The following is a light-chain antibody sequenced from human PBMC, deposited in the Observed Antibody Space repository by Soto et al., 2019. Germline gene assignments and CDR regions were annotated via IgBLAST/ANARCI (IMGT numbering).Light chain of an antibody. V-gene: IGKV1-39*01. J-gene: IGKJ1*01. CDR1: QTIHSY. Sequence: DIQMTQSPSSLPAFVGGRVTITCRASQTIHSYLHWYQFKPGKAPQLLIQSASSLHSGVPSRFSGSGSGTHFTLIISSLQPEDSATYYCQQTFSTPWKCGQGTKVDIK. CDR3: QQTFSTPWK. CDR2: SAS.